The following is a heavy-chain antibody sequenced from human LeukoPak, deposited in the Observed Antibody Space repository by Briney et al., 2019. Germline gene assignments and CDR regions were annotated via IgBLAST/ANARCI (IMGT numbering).Heavy chain of an antibody. CDR2: INPNSCRT. V-gene: IGHV1-2*02. Sequence: ASXKVSCKASGYTFTCYYMHWVRQAPGQGREWMVCINPNSCRTNYAQKFQGRVTMTRDTSISTAYMELSRLRSDDTAVYYCARVVVVPAAQFDYWGQGTLVTVSS. J-gene: IGHJ4*02. D-gene: IGHD2-2*01. CDR1: GYTFTCYY. CDR3: ARVVVVPAAQFDY.